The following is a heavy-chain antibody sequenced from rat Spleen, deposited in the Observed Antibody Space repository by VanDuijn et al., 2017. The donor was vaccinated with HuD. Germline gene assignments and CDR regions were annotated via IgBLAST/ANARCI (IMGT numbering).Heavy chain of an antibody. V-gene: IGHV5-20*01. CDR3: TTDRAGSSPFVY. CDR1: GFIFSDYY. Sequence: EVQLVESDGGLVQPGRSLKLSCAASGFIFSDYYMAWVRQAPTKGLEWVATISHDGSNTYYRDSVKGRFTFSRDNAKSTLYLQMDSLRSEDTATYYCTTDRAGSSPFVYWGQGTLVTVSS. CDR2: ISHDGSNT. D-gene: IGHD3-1*01. J-gene: IGHJ3*01.